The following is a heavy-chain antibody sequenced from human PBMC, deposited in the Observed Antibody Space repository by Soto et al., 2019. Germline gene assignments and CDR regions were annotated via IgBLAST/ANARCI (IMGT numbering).Heavy chain of an antibody. CDR2: IYYSGST. CDR3: ARDLWGDFSGSFYYYYYYGMDV. CDR1: GGSISSYY. V-gene: IGHV4-59*01. J-gene: IGHJ6*02. Sequence: PSETLSLTCTVSGGSISSYYWSWIRQPPGKGLEWIGYIYYSGSTNYNPSLKSRVTISVDTSKNQFSLKLSSVTAADTAVYYCARDLWGDFSGSFYYYYYYGMDVWGQGTTVTVSS. D-gene: IGHD1-26*01.